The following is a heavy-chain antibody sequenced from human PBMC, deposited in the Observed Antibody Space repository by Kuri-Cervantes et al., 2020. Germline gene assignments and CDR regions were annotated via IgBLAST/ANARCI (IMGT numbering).Heavy chain of an antibody. D-gene: IGHD1-26*01. CDR2: IYYSGST. Sequence: SETLSLTCTVSGGSISSYYWSWIRQPPGKGLEWIGYIYYSGSTNYNPSLKSRVTISLDTSKNQFSLKLTSVTAADTAVYYCARGLYSGSYSVAFDIWGQGTMVTVSS. J-gene: IGHJ3*02. CDR1: GGSISSYY. CDR3: ARGLYSGSYSVAFDI. V-gene: IGHV4-59*01.